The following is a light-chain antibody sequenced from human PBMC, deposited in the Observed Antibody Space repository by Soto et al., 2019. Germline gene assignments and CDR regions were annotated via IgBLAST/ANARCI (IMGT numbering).Light chain of an antibody. Sequence: DIQMTQSPSSLSASVGDRVTITCQASQGISNYLNWYQKKPGKAPKLLIYDASNLESGVPSRFSGSGSGTDFIFTISSLQPEDIATYYCQQYDNLPGYTFGQGTKLEIK. CDR1: QGISNY. CDR3: QQYDNLPGYT. V-gene: IGKV1-33*01. CDR2: DAS. J-gene: IGKJ2*01.